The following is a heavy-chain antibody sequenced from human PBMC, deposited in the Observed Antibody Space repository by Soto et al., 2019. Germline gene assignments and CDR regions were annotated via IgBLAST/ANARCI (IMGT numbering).Heavy chain of an antibody. D-gene: IGHD3-3*01. V-gene: IGHV1-69*02. CDR3: ASSLGSGYYKLYYFDY. CDR1: GGTFSSYT. Sequence: QVQLVQSGAEVKKPGSSVKVSCKASGGTFSSYTISWVRQAPGQGLEWKGRIIPILGIANYAQKFQGRVTITADKSTSTAYMELSSLRSEDTAVYYCASSLGSGYYKLYYFDYWGQGTLVTVSS. CDR2: IIPILGIA. J-gene: IGHJ4*02.